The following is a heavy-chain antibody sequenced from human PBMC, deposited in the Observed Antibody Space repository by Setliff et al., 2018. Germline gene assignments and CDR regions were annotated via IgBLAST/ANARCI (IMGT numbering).Heavy chain of an antibody. CDR1: GASISSGTYY. V-gene: IGHV4-39*01. CDR3: ARTGTYRYFDH. J-gene: IGHJ4*02. CDR2: IHYLGTT. D-gene: IGHD1-1*01. Sequence: PSETLSLTCTVSGASISSGTYYWGWIRQPPGKGLEWIGRIHYLGTTYSNASLASRPTMSVDTSKNQFSLRLTSVTAADTAVYYCARTGTYRYFDHWGQGTLVTVSS.